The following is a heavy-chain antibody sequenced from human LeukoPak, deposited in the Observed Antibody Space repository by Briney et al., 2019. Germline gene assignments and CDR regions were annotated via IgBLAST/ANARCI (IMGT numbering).Heavy chain of an antibody. CDR1: GYSFTSYW. V-gene: IGHV5-51*01. CDR3: ARHQQWLVYDAFDI. Sequence: VESLKISCKGSGYSFTSYWIGWVRQMPGKGLEWMGIIYPGDSDTRYSPSFQGRVTISADKSISTAYLQWSSLKASDTAMYYCARHQQWLVYDAFDIWGQGTMVTVSS. J-gene: IGHJ3*02. CDR2: IYPGDSDT. D-gene: IGHD6-19*01.